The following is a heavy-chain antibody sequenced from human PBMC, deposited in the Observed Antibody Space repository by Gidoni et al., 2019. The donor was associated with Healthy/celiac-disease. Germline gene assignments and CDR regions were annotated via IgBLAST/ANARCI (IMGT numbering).Heavy chain of an antibody. CDR1: GGSISSSSYS. Sequence: QLQLQESGPGLVKPSETLSLTCTVSGGSISSSSYSWGWIRQPPGKGLEWIGSIYYSGSTYYNPSLKSRVTISVDTSKNQFSLKLSSVTAADTAVYYCAIHYYGSGSYYSFDFDYWGQGTLVTVSS. CDR2: IYYSGST. CDR3: AIHYYGSGSYYSFDFDY. D-gene: IGHD3-10*01. J-gene: IGHJ4*02. V-gene: IGHV4-39*01.